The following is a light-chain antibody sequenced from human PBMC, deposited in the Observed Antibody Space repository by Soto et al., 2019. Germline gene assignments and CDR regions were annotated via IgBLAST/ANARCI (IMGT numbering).Light chain of an antibody. J-gene: IGLJ3*02. CDR1: SSNIGNNY. CDR2: KNN. Sequence: QSVLTQPPSVSAAPGQKVTISCSGSSSNIGNNYVSWYQQLPGTAPTLLIYKNNQRPSGIPDRFSGSKSGTSATLGITGLQTGDEADYYCGTWDSSLSAGVFGGGTKLTVL. CDR3: GTWDSSLSAGV. V-gene: IGLV1-51*02.